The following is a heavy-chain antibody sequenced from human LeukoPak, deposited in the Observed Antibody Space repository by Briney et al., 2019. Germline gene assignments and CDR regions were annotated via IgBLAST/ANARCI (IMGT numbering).Heavy chain of an antibody. J-gene: IGHJ6*02. CDR2: TYYRSKLYN. CDR1: GDSFSSNSAG. D-gene: IGHD6-13*01. V-gene: IGHV6-1*01. CDR3: ARDQGYSSSWYSRYYYYGMDV. Sequence: SQTLSLTCAISGDSFSSNSAGWNWVRQSQWRGLEWLGRTYYRSKLYNDYAVSVKSRITINPDTSKNQFSLQLNSVTPEDTAVYYCARDQGYSSSWYSRYYYYGMDVWGQGTTVTVSS.